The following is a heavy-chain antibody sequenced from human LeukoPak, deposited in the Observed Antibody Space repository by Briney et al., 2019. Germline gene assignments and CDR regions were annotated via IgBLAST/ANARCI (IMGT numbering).Heavy chain of an antibody. D-gene: IGHD5-18*01. CDR3: AREIQLWLEDFYYYYGMDV. J-gene: IGHJ6*02. CDR1: GGTFSSYA. CDR2: IIPIFGIA. V-gene: IGHV1-69*04. Sequence: AVKVSCKASGGTFSSYAISWVRQAPGQGPEWMGRIIPIFGIANYAQKFQGRVTITAGKSTSTAYMELSSLRSEDTAVYYCAREIQLWLEDFYYYYGMDVWGHGTTVTVSS.